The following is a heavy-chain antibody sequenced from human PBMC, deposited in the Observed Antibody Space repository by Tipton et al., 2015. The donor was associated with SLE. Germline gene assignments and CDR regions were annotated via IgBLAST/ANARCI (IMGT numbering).Heavy chain of an antibody. D-gene: IGHD3-22*01. CDR2: IYYSGST. Sequence: TLSLTCTVSGGSISSSSYYWGWIRQPPGKGLEWIGSIYYSGSTYYNPSLKSRVTISVDTSKNQFSLKLSSVTAADTAVYYCASLGDYYDSSGYLDYWGQGTLVTVSS. V-gene: IGHV4-39*01. J-gene: IGHJ4*02. CDR3: ASLGDYYDSSGYLDY. CDR1: GGSISSSSYY.